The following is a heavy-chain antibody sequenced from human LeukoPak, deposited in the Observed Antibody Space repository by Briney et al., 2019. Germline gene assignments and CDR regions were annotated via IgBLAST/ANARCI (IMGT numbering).Heavy chain of an antibody. D-gene: IGHD2-8*01. Sequence: GGSLRLSCAASGFIVSDHPMVWIRQAPGTGLEWLSYTRVSDNKLYYADSVKGRFTISRGNAQTSLYLQMNSLRAEDTAVYYCARRIMGTTGHAFDFWGQGTMVTVSS. J-gene: IGHJ3*01. CDR3: ARRIMGTTGHAFDF. CDR2: TRVSDNKL. CDR1: GFIVSDHP. V-gene: IGHV3-11*01.